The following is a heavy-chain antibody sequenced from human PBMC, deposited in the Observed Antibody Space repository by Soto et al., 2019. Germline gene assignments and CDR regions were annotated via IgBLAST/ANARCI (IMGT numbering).Heavy chain of an antibody. CDR2: ISTSGDST. V-gene: IGHV3-23*01. CDR3: AINSRYCSSTSCYAD. J-gene: IGHJ4*02. D-gene: IGHD2-2*01. Sequence: EVQLLESGAGLVQPGGSLRLSCAASGFTFSSYAMNWVRQAPGKGLEWVSGISTSGDSTYYADSVNGRFTISRDNSKDTLYLQMNSLRAGDTAVYYCAINSRYCSSTSCYADWGQGTLVTVSS. CDR1: GFTFSSYA.